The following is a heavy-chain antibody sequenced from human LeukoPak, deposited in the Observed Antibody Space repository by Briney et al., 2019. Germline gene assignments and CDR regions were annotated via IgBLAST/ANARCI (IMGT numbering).Heavy chain of an antibody. CDR3: ARQSAADGFDI. CDR1: GGSISSSSYY. CDR2: MYYSGNT. V-gene: IGHV4-39*01. Sequence: SETLSLTCTVSGGSISSSSYYWGWIRQSPGKGLEWIGSMYYSGNTYYNPSLKSRVTISVDTSKNQFSLKLSSVTAADTAVYYCARQSAADGFDIWGQGTMVTVSS. J-gene: IGHJ3*02. D-gene: IGHD2-15*01.